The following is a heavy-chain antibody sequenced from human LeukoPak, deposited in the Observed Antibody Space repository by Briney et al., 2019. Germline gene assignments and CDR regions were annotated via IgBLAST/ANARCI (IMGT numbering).Heavy chain of an antibody. J-gene: IGHJ4*02. Sequence: PGGSLRLSCAASGFTFSDYWMHWVRHAPGKGLVWVSRINTDGSFTRYADSVQGRFTIYRDTAKNTLFLQMNSLRAEDTAVYYCAREAKVGGALQYWGQGILVTVSS. D-gene: IGHD1-26*01. CDR3: AREAKVGGALQY. V-gene: IGHV3-74*01. CDR1: GFTFSDYW. CDR2: INTDGSFT.